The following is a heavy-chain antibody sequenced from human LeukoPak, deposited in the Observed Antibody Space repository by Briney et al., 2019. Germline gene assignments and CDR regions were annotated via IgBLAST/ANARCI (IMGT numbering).Heavy chain of an antibody. J-gene: IGHJ6*02. V-gene: IGHV3-11*01. D-gene: IGHD6-19*01. Sequence: PGGSLRLSCEASGFTFSDYYMSWIRQAPGKGLEGVSYISSSGSTIYYADSVKGRFTISRDNAKNSLYLQMNSLRAEDTAVYYCARGGGGWSPYYYYYGMDVWGQGTTVTVSS. CDR3: ARGGGGWSPYYYYYGMDV. CDR2: ISSSGSTI. CDR1: GFTFSDYY.